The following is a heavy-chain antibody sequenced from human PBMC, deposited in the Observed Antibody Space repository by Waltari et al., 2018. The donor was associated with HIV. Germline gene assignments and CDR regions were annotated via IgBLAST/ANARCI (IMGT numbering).Heavy chain of an antibody. CDR3: ARASAKGRLGEFGNI. V-gene: IGHV3-30*01. CDR2: ISYDGSNK. CDR1: GFTFSSYA. J-gene: IGHJ3*02. D-gene: IGHD3-16*01. Sequence: QVQLVESGGGVVQPGRSLRLSCAASGFTFSSYAMHWVRQAPGKGLEWVAVISYDGSNKYYADSVKGRFTISRDNSKNTLYLQMNSLRAEDTAVYYCARASAKGRLGEFGNIWGQGTMVTVSS.